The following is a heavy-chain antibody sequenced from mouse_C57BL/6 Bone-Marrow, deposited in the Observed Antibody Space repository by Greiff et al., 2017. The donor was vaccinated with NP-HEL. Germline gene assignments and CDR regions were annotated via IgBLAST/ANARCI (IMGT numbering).Heavy chain of an antibody. Sequence: QVQLQQPGAELVKPGASVTMSCKASGYTFTSYWITCVKQRPGQGLEWIGDIYPGSGSTNYNEKFKSKATLTVDTSSSTAYMQLSSLTSEDSAVYYCARNGYYCWFAYWGQGTLVTVSA. D-gene: IGHD2-3*01. J-gene: IGHJ3*01. V-gene: IGHV1-55*01. CDR1: GYTFTSYW. CDR3: ARNGYYCWFAY. CDR2: IYPGSGST.